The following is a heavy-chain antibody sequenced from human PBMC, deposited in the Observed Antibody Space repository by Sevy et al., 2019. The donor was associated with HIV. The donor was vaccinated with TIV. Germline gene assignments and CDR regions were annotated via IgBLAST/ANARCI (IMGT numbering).Heavy chain of an antibody. CDR1: GFTVSSNY. V-gene: IGHV3-53*01. J-gene: IGHJ6*02. CDR3: AREGWYYDSSGSVYYYYGMDV. CDR2: IYSGGST. Sequence: GGSLRLSCAASGFTVSSNYMSWVRQAPGKGLEWVSVIYSGGSTYYADSVKGRFTISRDNSKNTLYLQTNSLRAEDTAVYYCAREGWYYDSSGSVYYYYGMDVWGQGTTVTVSS. D-gene: IGHD3-22*01.